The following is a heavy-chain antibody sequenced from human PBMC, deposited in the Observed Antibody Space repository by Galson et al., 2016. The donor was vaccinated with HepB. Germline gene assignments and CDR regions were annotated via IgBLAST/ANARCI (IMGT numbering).Heavy chain of an antibody. V-gene: IGHV2-70*11. CDR3: ARSVVPTGMDV. D-gene: IGHD2-21*01. J-gene: IGHJ6*02. CDR1: GFSLTASGMC. Sequence: PALVKPTQTLTLTCNFSGFSLTASGMCVSWIRQPPGKALEWLGRIDWDGERKYRSSLKTRLTLSEDTSNNQVVLTLTNMEPVDTGTYFCARSVVPTGMDVWGQGTTVTVSS. CDR2: IDWDGER.